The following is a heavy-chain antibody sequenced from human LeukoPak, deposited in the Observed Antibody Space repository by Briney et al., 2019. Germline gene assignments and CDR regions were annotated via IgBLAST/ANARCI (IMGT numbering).Heavy chain of an antibody. D-gene: IGHD3-16*01. V-gene: IGHV3-30*02. CDR2: IRNDGSNK. CDR3: AKECFQTYYYYYYMDV. Sequence: GGSLRLSCAASGFSFSPYGMHWVRQAPGKGLEWVAFIRNDGSNKYYADSVKGRFTISRDNSKNTLYLQMNSLRAEDTAVYYCAKECFQTYYYYYYMDVWGKGTTVTVSS. J-gene: IGHJ6*03. CDR1: GFSFSPYG.